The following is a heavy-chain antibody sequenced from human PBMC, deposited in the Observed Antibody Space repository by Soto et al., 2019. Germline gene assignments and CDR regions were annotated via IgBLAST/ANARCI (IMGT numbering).Heavy chain of an antibody. D-gene: IGHD6-6*01. CDR1: GFTFSIYW. J-gene: IGHJ4*02. Sequence: EVQLVESGGGLVQPGGSPRLSCAASGFTFSIYWMHWVRQAPGKGLVWVSRINSDGSSTSYADSVKGRFTISRDNAKNTLYLQMNSLRAEDTAVYYCARNLLDLYSSSPGIDYWGQGTLVTVSS. V-gene: IGHV3-74*01. CDR2: INSDGSST. CDR3: ARNLLDLYSSSPGIDY.